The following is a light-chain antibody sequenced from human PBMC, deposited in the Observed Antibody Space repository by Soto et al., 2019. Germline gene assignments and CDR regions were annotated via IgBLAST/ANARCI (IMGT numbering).Light chain of an antibody. V-gene: IGKV1-5*03. CDR2: KAS. J-gene: IGKJ2*03. CDR1: QSISSW. Sequence: DIQMTQSPSTLSASVGDRVTITCRASQSISSWLAWYQQKPGKAPKLLIYKASSLESGVPSRFSGSGSGTEFTLTISSLQPDDFATYYCQQIFGTRYSFGQGTKLEIK. CDR3: QQIFGTRYS.